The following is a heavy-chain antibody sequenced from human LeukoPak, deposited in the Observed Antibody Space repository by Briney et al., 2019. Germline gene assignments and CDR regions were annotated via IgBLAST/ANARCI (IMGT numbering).Heavy chain of an antibody. J-gene: IGHJ4*02. V-gene: IGHV3-30*18. CDR3: AKGASHAALDY. D-gene: IGHD2-2*01. Sequence: GRSLRLSCAASGFTFSSYGMHCVRQAPGKGLEWVAVISYDGSNKYYADSVKGRFTISRDNSKNTLYLQMNSLRAEDTAVYYCAKGASHAALDYWGQGTLVTVSS. CDR1: GFTFSSYG. CDR2: ISYDGSNK.